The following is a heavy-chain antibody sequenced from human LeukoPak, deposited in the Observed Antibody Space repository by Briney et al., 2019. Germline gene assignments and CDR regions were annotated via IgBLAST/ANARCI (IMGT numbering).Heavy chain of an antibody. V-gene: IGHV1-3*01. D-gene: IGHD5-18*01. CDR2: INAGNGNT. J-gene: IGHJ4*02. CDR3: ASEDTAMVKLEY. CDR1: GYTFTSYA. Sequence: EASVKVSCKASGYTFTSYAMHWVRQAPGQRLERMGWINAGNGNTKYSQKFQGRVTITRDTSASTAYMELSSLRSEDTAVYYCASEDTAMVKLEYWGQGTLVTVSS.